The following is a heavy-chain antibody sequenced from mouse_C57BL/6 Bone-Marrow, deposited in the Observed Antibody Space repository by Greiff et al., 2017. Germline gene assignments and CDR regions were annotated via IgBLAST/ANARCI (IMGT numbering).Heavy chain of an antibody. CDR3: ARGNYVVFYAMDY. CDR2: IWSDGST. J-gene: IGHJ4*01. CDR1: GFSLTSYG. Sequence: VMLVESGPGLVAPSQSLSITCTVSGFSLTSYGVHWVRQPPGKGLEWLVVIWSDGSTTYNSALKSRLSISKDNSKSQVFLKMNSLQTDDTAMYYCARGNYVVFYAMDYWGQGTSVTVSS. D-gene: IGHD1-1*01. V-gene: IGHV2-6*03.